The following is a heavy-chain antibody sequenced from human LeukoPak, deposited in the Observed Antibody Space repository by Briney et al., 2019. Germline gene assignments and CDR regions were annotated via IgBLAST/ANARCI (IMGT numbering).Heavy chain of an antibody. Sequence: ASVKVSCKASGYTFTGYYMHWVRQAPGQGLEWMGWISAYNGNTNYAQKLQGRVTMTTDTSTSTAYMELRSLRSDDTAVYYCARGLFLSRYFDWLSPNYYYYYMDVWGKGTTVTVSS. J-gene: IGHJ6*03. CDR3: ARGLFLSRYFDWLSPNYYYYYMDV. D-gene: IGHD3-9*01. CDR1: GYTFTGYY. V-gene: IGHV1-18*04. CDR2: ISAYNGNT.